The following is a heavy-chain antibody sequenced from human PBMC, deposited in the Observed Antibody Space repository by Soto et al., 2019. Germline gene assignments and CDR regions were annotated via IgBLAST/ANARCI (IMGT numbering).Heavy chain of an antibody. V-gene: IGHV4-59*01. CDR3: ARESPFTIFGVVIISYGMDV. Sequence: QVQLQESGPGLVKPSETLSLTCTVSGGSISSYYWSWIRQPPGKGLEWIGYIYYSGSTNYKPSLKRRVTISVDTSKNQFSLKRSSVTAADTAVYYCARESPFTIFGVVIISYGMDVWGQGTTFTVSS. CDR2: IYYSGST. D-gene: IGHD3-3*01. CDR1: GGSISSYY. J-gene: IGHJ6*02.